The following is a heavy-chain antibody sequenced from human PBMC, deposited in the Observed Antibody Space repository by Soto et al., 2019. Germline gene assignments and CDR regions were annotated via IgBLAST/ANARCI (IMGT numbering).Heavy chain of an antibody. CDR3: ARGGVVGGGYFDY. V-gene: IGHV4-31*03. Sequence: QVQLQESGPGLVKPSQTLSLTCTVSGGSISSGGYYWSWIRQHPGKGLEWIGYIYYSGSTYYNPSLKRRVTISVDTSKNPFSLKLSSVTAADTAVYYCARGGVVGGGYFDYWGQGTLVTVSS. D-gene: IGHD3-16*01. CDR1: GGSISSGGYY. CDR2: IYYSGST. J-gene: IGHJ4*02.